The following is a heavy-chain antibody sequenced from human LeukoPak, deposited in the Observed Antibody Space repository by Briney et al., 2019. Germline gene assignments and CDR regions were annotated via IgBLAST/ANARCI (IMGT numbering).Heavy chain of an antibody. V-gene: IGHV4-34*01. CDR2: TNHSGST. CDR3: ARGRSPRPLGCCSGGSCKQYYFDY. D-gene: IGHD2-15*01. J-gene: IGHJ4*02. Sequence: SETLSLTCAVYGGSFSGYYWSWIRQPPGKGLEWIGETNHSGSTNYNPSLKSRVTISVDTSKNQFSLKLSSVTAADTAVYYCARGRSPRPLGCCSGGSCKQYYFDYWGQGTLVTVSS. CDR1: GGSFSGYY.